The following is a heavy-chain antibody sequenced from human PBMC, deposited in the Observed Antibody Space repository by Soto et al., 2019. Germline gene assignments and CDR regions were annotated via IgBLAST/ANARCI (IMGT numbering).Heavy chain of an antibody. CDR2: ISGYNGNT. J-gene: IGHJ5*02. D-gene: IGHD2-2*01. Sequence: ASVKVSCKASGDIFTSYGISWVRQAPGQGLEWMGWISGYNGNTNYAQKVQGRVTMTTDTSTNTAYMELRSLTSDDTAVYYCARGPRYCSSTTCFAGVNWFDPWGQGTPVTVSS. CDR3: ARGPRYCSSTTCFAGVNWFDP. CDR1: GDIFTSYG. V-gene: IGHV1-18*04.